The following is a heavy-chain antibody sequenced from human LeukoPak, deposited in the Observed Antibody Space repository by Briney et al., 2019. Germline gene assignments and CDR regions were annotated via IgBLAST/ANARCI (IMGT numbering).Heavy chain of an antibody. CDR3: ARGLPDSSSWSYFDY. CDR2: IYYSGST. J-gene: IGHJ4*02. Sequence: SETLSLTCTVSGGSISSGGYYWSWIRQHPGKSLEWIGYIYYSGSTYYNPSLKSRVTISVDTSKNQFSLKLSSVTAADTAVYYCARGLPDSSSWSYFDYWGQGTLVTVSS. D-gene: IGHD6-13*01. V-gene: IGHV4-31*03. CDR1: GGSISSGGYY.